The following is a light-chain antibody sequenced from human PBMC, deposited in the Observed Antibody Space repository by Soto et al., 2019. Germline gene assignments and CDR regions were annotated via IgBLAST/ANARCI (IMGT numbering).Light chain of an antibody. Sequence: EIVLTQSPGSLSLSPGYRSTLSCRASQSVGGNVAWYQQIPGQPPKLLIFGASSRATGIADKFSGTKSGTDFTLTIRRLEPEDAAVYYCQQYGSSPITFGQGTRLEIK. V-gene: IGKV3-20*01. J-gene: IGKJ5*01. CDR1: QSVGGN. CDR2: GAS. CDR3: QQYGSSPIT.